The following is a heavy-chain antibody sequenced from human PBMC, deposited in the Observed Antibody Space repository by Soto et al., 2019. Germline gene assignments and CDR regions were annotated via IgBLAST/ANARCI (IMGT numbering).Heavy chain of an antibody. V-gene: IGHV3-23*01. CDR1: GFTFSSYA. Sequence: HPGGSLRLSCAASGFTFSSYAMSWVRQAPGKGLEWVSAISGSGGSTYYADSVKGRFTISRDNSKNTLYLQMNSLRAEDTAVYYCAKDWSSYYYGMDVWGQGTTVTVSS. D-gene: IGHD1-26*01. J-gene: IGHJ6*02. CDR3: AKDWSSYYYGMDV. CDR2: ISGSGGST.